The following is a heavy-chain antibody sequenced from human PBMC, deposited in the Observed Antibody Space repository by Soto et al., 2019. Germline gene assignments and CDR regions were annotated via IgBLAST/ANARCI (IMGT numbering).Heavy chain of an antibody. CDR3: ARTAGAGITDS. J-gene: IGHJ4*02. Sequence: PSETLSLTCTVSGGSISGNYLSWIRQPPGKGLEWIGYMSFGVKITYNPSLKSRATISVDTSANQVSLNLSSVTAADTAIYYCARTAGAGITDSWGLGTLVTVSS. CDR1: GGSISGNY. CDR2: MSFGVKI. D-gene: IGHD1-7*01. V-gene: IGHV4-59*01.